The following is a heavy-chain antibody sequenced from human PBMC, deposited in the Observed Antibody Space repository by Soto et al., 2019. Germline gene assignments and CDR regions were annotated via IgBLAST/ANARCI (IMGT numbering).Heavy chain of an antibody. CDR1: GFSLSTSGVG. V-gene: IGHV2-5*02. J-gene: IGHJ4*02. CDR2: IFWDDDK. CDR3: AHRRYCSGGSCYDF. D-gene: IGHD2-15*01. Sequence: QITLKESGPTLVKPTQTLTLTCTFSGFSLSTSGVGVGWIRQPPGKALEWLAVIFWDDDKRYSPSLKDRHTITKDTSKNQVVLTMTNMDPADTATYYCAHRRYCSGGSCYDFRGQGTLVTVSS.